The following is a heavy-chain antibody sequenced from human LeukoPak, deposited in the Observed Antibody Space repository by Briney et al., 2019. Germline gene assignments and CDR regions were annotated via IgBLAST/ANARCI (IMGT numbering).Heavy chain of an antibody. Sequence: GSLRLSCAASGFTFSSYAMSWFRQPPGKGLEWIGNIYYSGSSYYNPSLKSRLTISLDTSKNQFSLTLTSVTAADTAVYYCARVEKYTSSGPTDPWGQGTLVTVSS. CDR3: ARVEKYTSSGPTDP. CDR1: GFTFSSYA. V-gene: IGHV4-39*07. CDR2: IYYSGSS. D-gene: IGHD3-22*01. J-gene: IGHJ5*02.